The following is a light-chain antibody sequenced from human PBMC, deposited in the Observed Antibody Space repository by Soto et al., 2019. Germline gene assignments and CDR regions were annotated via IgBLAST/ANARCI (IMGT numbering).Light chain of an antibody. CDR2: GAS. CDR3: QQYGSTPPT. CDR1: QSVTSTY. V-gene: IGKV3-20*01. Sequence: EIVLTQSPGTLSLSPGERATLSCRASQSVTSTYLAWYQRKPGQAPRLLIYGASSRATGIPDRFSGSGSGTAFALTISRLEPEDFALYYCQQYGSTPPTFGQGTKLEIK. J-gene: IGKJ2*01.